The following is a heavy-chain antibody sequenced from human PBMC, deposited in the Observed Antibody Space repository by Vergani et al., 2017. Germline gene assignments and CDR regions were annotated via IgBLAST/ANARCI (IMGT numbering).Heavy chain of an antibody. J-gene: IGHJ5*02. Sequence: VQLVESGGGVVQPGGSMRLSCSASGLTLSSYGVHWVCQAPGRGLESVTFTRPHEDGAFYSASVRGRFTVSRDNSKNTLYLEMNRLNVDDTAIYYCGKTQGTVVGTWWFDPWGQGTPVTVSS. D-gene: IGHD1-7*01. V-gene: IGHV3-30*02. CDR3: GKTQGTVVGTWWFDP. CDR2: TRPHEDGA. CDR1: GLTLSSYG.